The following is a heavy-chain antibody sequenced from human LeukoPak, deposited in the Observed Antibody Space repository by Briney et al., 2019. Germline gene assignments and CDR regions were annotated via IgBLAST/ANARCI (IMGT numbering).Heavy chain of an antibody. CDR2: ISGSGGST. CDR1: GFTLSSYA. D-gene: IGHD3-9*01. V-gene: IGHV3-23*01. Sequence: GGSLRLSCAASGFTLSSYAMSWVRQAPGKGLERVSAISGSGGSTYYADSVKGRFTISRDNSKNTLYLQMNSLRAEDTAVYFFFQAEDGIRYFDWSTPEFDYWGQGTLVTVSS. CDR3: FQAEDGIRYFDWSTPEFDY. J-gene: IGHJ4*02.